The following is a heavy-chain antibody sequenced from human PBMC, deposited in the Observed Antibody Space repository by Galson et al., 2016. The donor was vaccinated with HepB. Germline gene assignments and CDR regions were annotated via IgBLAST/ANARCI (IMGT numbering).Heavy chain of an antibody. Sequence: SNYYWAWIRQPPGKGLEWIGEINPSGGTYSNSSLKSRITLSIDTSKSQFSLNLTSVTAADTAVYYCAMSYYDYIWGSYPLWGQGTMVTVSS. J-gene: IGHJ3*01. CDR3: AMSYYDYIWGSYPL. CDR2: INPSGGT. V-gene: IGHV4-34*01. CDR1: SNYY. D-gene: IGHD3-16*02.